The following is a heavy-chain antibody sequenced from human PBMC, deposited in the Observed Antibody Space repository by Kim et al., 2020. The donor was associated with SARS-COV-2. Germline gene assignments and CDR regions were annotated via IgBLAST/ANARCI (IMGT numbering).Heavy chain of an antibody. Sequence: GGSLRLSCAASGFTFSSYAMHWVRQAPGKGLEWVAVISYDGSNKYYADSVKGRFTISRDNSKNTLYLQMNSLRAEDTAVYYCARSRGLSHPGPFDYWGQGTLVTVSS. CDR3: ARSRGLSHPGPFDY. D-gene: IGHD3-16*02. CDR2: ISYDGSNK. CDR1: GFTFSSYA. V-gene: IGHV3-30*04. J-gene: IGHJ4*02.